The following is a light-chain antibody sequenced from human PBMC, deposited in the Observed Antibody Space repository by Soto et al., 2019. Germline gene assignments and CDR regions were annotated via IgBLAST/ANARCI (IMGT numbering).Light chain of an antibody. Sequence: EIVLTQSPGTLSLSPGDRATLSCRASQSVSSNFLAWYQQKPGQAPRLLIYGASIRATGIPDRFSGSGSGTDFTLTSRRLEPEDFAMYFCHQYGSSPRTFGQG. J-gene: IGKJ1*01. CDR3: HQYGSSPRT. CDR2: GAS. V-gene: IGKV3-20*01. CDR1: QSVSSNF.